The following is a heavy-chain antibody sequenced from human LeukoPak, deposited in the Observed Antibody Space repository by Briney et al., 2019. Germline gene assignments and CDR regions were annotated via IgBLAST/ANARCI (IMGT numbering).Heavy chain of an antibody. CDR3: ARGGGFGELPGSHY. D-gene: IGHD1-26*01. J-gene: IGHJ4*02. V-gene: IGHV1-69*04. CDR2: IIPILGIA. CDR1: GGTFSSYA. Sequence: GASVKVSCKASGGTFSSYAISWVRQAPGQGLEWMGRIIPILGIANYAQKFQGRVTITADKSTSTAYMELSSLGSEDTAVYYCARGGGFGELPGSHYWGQGTLVTVSS.